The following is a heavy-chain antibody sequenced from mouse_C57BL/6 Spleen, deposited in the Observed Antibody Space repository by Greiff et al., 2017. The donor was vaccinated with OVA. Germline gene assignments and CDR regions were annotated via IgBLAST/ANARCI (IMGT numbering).Heavy chain of an antibody. V-gene: IGHV2-5*01. D-gene: IGHD2-1*01. CDR3: AKNRGNQYAMDY. CDR2: IWRGGST. CDR1: GFSLTSYG. Sequence: VQRLESGPGLVQPSQSLSITCTVSGFSLTSYGVHWVRQSPGKGLAWLGVIWRGGSTDYNAAFMSSLSITKDNSKSQVFFKMNSLQADDTSIYYCAKNRGNQYAMDYWGQGTSVTVSS. J-gene: IGHJ4*01.